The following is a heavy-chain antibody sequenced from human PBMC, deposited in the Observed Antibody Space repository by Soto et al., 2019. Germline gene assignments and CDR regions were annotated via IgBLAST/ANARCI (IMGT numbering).Heavy chain of an antibody. J-gene: IGHJ6*02. D-gene: IGHD3-22*01. CDR1: GFTFSSYA. Sequence: VQLVESGGGVVQPGRSLRLSCAASGFTFSSYAMHWVRQAPGKGLEWVAVISYDGSNKYYADSVKGRFTISRDNSKNTLYLQMNSLRAEDTAVYYCARDRLRRYGMDVWGQGTTVTVSS. V-gene: IGHV3-30-3*01. CDR2: ISYDGSNK. CDR3: ARDRLRRYGMDV.